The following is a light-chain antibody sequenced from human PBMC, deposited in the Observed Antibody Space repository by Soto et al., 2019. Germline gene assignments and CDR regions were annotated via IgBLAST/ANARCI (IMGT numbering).Light chain of an antibody. CDR2: SAS. CDR3: QQYDSYPYT. V-gene: IGKV1-5*03. Sequence: DIQMTQSPSTLSASVGDRVTITCRASQNINKWLAWYQQKPGEVPRFLIYSASSLESGVPSRFSGNGSGTDFALTISSLQPDDFATYYCQQYDSYPYTFGRGAKVEIK. CDR1: QNINKW. J-gene: IGKJ2*01.